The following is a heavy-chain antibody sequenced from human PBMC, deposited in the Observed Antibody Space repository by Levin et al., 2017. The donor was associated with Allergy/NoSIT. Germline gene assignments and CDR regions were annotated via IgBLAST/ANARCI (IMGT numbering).Heavy chain of an antibody. CDR1: GFTFSRYA. V-gene: IGHV3-21*01. CDR2: ITSSSSYI. Sequence: NAGGSLRLSCVASGFTFSRYAMNWVRQSPGKGLEWISSITSSSSYINYADSVKGRFTISRDNAKKSLYLQMSSLTGEDSAVYYCASGGGSYNYWGQGTLVTVSS. J-gene: IGHJ4*02. D-gene: IGHD1-26*01. CDR3: ASGGGSYNY.